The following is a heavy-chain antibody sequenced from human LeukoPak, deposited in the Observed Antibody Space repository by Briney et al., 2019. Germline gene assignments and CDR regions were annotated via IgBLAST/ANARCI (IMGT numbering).Heavy chain of an antibody. V-gene: IGHV1-18*01. D-gene: IGHD3-22*01. CDR2: ISCYNGDT. CDR1: GYTFKNYG. J-gene: IGHJ4*02. CDR3: ARDNPYYYLY. Sequence: ASVKVSCKASGYTFKNYGISWVQPAPAQGLAWMGWISCYNGDTKYTQKLQGRVTMTTDTSTSTAYMELRSLRSDDTAVYYCARDNPYYYLYWGQGTLVTVSS.